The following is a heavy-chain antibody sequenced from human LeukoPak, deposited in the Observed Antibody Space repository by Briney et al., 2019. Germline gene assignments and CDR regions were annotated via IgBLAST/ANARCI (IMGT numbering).Heavy chain of an antibody. CDR3: TRGWNSFDY. V-gene: IGHV6-1*01. CDR1: GDSVSSNSAA. Sequence: SQTLSLTCAISGDSVSSNSAAWNWIRQSPSRGLEWVGRTYYRSKWYNDYALSVRGRITIDPDTSKNQFSLQLNSMTPEDTAVYYCTRGWNSFDYWGQGTLVTVSS. J-gene: IGHJ4*02. CDR2: TYYRSKWYN. D-gene: IGHD1-1*01.